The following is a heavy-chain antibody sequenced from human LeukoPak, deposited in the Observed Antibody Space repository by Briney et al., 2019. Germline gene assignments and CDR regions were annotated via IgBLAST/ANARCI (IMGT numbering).Heavy chain of an antibody. CDR2: INHSGST. CDR3: ASVVRGVPY. Sequence: SETLSLTCAVYGGSFSGYFWNWIRQPPGKGLEWIGEINHSGSTNYNPSLKSRVTISVDTSKNQFSLKLSSVTAADTAVYYCASVVRGVPYWGQGTLVTVSS. V-gene: IGHV4-34*01. D-gene: IGHD3-10*01. J-gene: IGHJ4*02. CDR1: GGSFSGYF.